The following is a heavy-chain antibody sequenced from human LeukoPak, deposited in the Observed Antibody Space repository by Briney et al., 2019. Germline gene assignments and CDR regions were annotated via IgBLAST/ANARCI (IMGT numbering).Heavy chain of an antibody. D-gene: IGHD6-19*01. CDR3: AKVLSRLTDYYYYGMDV. CDR1: GFTFSSYG. Sequence: PGRSLRLSCAASGFTFSSYGMHWVRQAPGKGLEWVAVISYDGSNKYYADSVKGRFTISRDNSKNTLYLQMNSLRAEDTAVYCCAKVLSRLTDYYYYGMDVWGQGTTVTVSS. CDR2: ISYDGSNK. V-gene: IGHV3-30*18. J-gene: IGHJ6*02.